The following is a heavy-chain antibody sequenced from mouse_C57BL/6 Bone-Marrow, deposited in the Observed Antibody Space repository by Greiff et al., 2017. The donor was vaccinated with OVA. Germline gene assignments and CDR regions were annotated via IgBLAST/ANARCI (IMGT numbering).Heavy chain of an antibody. CDR2: IDPATGNT. CDR3: ARPTVVTPYWYFDV. CDR1: GFNIKNTY. V-gene: IGHV14-3*01. J-gene: IGHJ1*03. D-gene: IGHD1-1*01. Sequence: EVQLKESVAELVRPGASVKLSCTASGFNIKNTYMHWVKQRPEQGLEWIGRIDPATGNTKSAPNFQGKGTITAYTSSNTAYLQLSSLTSEDTAIYYCARPTVVTPYWYFDVWGTGTTVTVSS.